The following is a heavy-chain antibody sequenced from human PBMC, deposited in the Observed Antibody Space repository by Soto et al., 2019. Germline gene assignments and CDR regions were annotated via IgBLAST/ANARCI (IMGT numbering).Heavy chain of an antibody. J-gene: IGHJ4*02. CDR3: AKGATSPLDS. CDR1: GYRFTSSW. D-gene: IGHD3-16*01. V-gene: IGHV5-51*01. CDR2: VYPSDSDV. Sequence: GESLKISCQGSGYRFTSSWIGWVRQMPGKGLEWLGNVYPSDSDVRYSPSFEGRVTISADNSINTAYLHLLNLTASDTAIYYCAKGATSPLDSWGQGTRVTVSS.